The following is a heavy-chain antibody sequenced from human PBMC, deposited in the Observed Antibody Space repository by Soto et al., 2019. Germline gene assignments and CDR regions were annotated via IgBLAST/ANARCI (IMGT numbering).Heavy chain of an antibody. J-gene: IGHJ6*02. CDR2: IYHSGST. V-gene: IGHV4-30-2*01. CDR3: AREHAGHQLLGGYYYGMDV. Sequence: PSETLSLTCAVSGGSISSGGYSWSWIRQPPGKGLEWIGYIYHSGSTYYYPSLKSRVTISLDTSKNQFSLKLSSVTAADTAVYYCAREHAGHQLLGGYYYGMDVWGQGTTVTVSS. D-gene: IGHD2-2*01. CDR1: GGSISSGGYS.